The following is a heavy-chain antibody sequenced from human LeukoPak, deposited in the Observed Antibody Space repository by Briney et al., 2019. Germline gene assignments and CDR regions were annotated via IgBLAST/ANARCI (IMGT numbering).Heavy chain of an antibody. CDR3: AKDLPMMYDSSGPDA. J-gene: IGHJ5*01. Sequence: GGSLRLSCAASGFTFSSYGMHWVRQAPGKGLEWVAVISYDGSNKYYADSVKGRFTISRDNSKNTLYLQMNSLRAEDTAVYYCAKDLPMMYDSSGPDAWGHGTLVTASS. CDR2: ISYDGSNK. V-gene: IGHV3-30*18. D-gene: IGHD3-22*01. CDR1: GFTFSSYG.